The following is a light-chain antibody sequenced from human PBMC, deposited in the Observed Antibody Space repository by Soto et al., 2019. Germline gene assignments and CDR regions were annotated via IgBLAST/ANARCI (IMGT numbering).Light chain of an antibody. V-gene: IGKV3-15*01. CDR3: QQYNNWPYT. J-gene: IGKJ2*01. CDR1: QSVGSN. CDR2: GAS. Sequence: EIVMTQSPATLSVSPGERATLSCRASQSVGSNLAWYQQRPGQAPRPLIYGASTRAIGIPPRFSGSGSGTEFTLTISRLESEDFGVYYCQQYNNWPYTFGRGTKLEIK.